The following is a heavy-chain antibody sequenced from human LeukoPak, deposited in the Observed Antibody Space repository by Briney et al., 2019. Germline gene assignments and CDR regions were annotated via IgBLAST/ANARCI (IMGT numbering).Heavy chain of an antibody. V-gene: IGHV3-30*04. J-gene: IGHJ6*03. CDR1: GFTFSSYA. Sequence: GGSLRLSCAASGFTFSSYAMHWVRQAPGKGLEWVAVISYDGSNKYYADSVKGRFTISRDNSKNTLYLQMNSLRAEDTAVYYCAKDFYGDYAPDYYYYYMDVWGKGTTVTVSS. CDR2: ISYDGSNK. CDR3: AKDFYGDYAPDYYYYYMDV. D-gene: IGHD4-17*01.